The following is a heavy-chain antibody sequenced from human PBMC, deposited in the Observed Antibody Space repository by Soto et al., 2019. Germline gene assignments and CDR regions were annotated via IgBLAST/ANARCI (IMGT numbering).Heavy chain of an antibody. CDR3: TTGGITMIRAAHDAFDI. CDR2: IKSKTNGDTT. J-gene: IGHJ3*02. CDR1: GVTFSNAW. Sequence: CGSLRLSCAASGVTFSNAWMSWVRQAPGKXLEWVGRIKSKTNGDTTDYAAPVKGRFTISRSNSKNTMYLQINSLKTVDTAVYSCTTGGITMIRAAHDAFDIWGQGTMVTVSS. D-gene: IGHD3-22*01. V-gene: IGHV3-15*01.